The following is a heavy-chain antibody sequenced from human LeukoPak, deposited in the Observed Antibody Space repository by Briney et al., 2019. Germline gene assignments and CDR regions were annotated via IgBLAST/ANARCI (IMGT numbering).Heavy chain of an antibody. CDR3: ARETALYCYDSSGYRYFQH. CDR1: GGSFSGYY. CDR2: INHSGST. J-gene: IGHJ1*01. V-gene: IGHV4-34*01. Sequence: PSETLSLTCAVYGGSFSGYYWSWIRQPPGKGLEWIGEINHSGSTNYNPSLKSRVTISVDTSKNQFSLKLSSVTAADTAVYYCARETALYCYDSSGYRYFQHWGQGTLVTVSS. D-gene: IGHD3-22*01.